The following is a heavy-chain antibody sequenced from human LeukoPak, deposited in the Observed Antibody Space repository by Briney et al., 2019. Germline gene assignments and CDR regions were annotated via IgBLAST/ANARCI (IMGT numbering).Heavy chain of an antibody. CDR2: ISGSGGST. Sequence: GGSLRLSCEASGVTFSSYVMSWVRQAPGKGPEWVSGISGSGGSTYYADSVKGRFTISRDNSKNTLYLQMNSLRAEDTAVYYCAKGVRYFDWLSPYYFDYWGQGTLVTVSS. J-gene: IGHJ4*02. D-gene: IGHD3-9*01. CDR3: AKGVRYFDWLSPYYFDY. CDR1: GVTFSSYV. V-gene: IGHV3-23*01.